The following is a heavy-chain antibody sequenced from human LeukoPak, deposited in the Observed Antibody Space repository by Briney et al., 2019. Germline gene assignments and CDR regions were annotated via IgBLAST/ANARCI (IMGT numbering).Heavy chain of an antibody. J-gene: IGHJ4*02. D-gene: IGHD3-3*01. V-gene: IGHV3-21*01. CDR3: ARDNFGVVTHYY. CDR1: GFTFSSYS. CDR2: ISSSSSYI. Sequence: KSGGSLRLSCAASGFTFSSYSMNWVRQAPGKGLEWVSSISSSSSYIYYADSVKGRFTISRDNAKNSLYLQMNSLRAEDTAVYYCARDNFGVVTHYYWGQGTLVTVSS.